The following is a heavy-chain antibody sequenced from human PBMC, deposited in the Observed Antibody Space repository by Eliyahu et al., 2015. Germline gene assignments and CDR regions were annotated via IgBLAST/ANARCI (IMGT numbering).Heavy chain of an antibody. D-gene: IGHD2-15*01. J-gene: IGHJ5*02. CDR1: GGSITSSTYY. V-gene: IGHV4-39*01. Sequence: QLQLQESGPGLVKPSETLSLTCTVSGGSITSSTYYWAWIRQSSGKGPEWIGSIYNSGSSHYNPSLKSRVTISVDTSKNQFSLRLSSVTAADTAVYYCATNGCSGGSCYSAANNWFDPWGQGILVTVSS. CDR2: IYNSGSS. CDR3: ATNGCSGGSCYSAANNWFDP.